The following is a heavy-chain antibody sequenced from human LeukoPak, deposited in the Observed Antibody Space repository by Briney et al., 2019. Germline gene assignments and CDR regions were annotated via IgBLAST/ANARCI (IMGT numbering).Heavy chain of an antibody. Sequence: ASVKVSCKASGYHFTGYHVHWVRQTPGQGLEWMGRISTDSGDADIAQKFQGRVTMTRDTSISTAYMELSRLTSDDSAVYYCAGLGSTVKGRIDPWGQGTSVTVSS. J-gene: IGHJ5*02. CDR1: GYHFTGYH. CDR3: AGLGSTVKGRIDP. V-gene: IGHV1-2*02. CDR2: ISTDSGDA. D-gene: IGHD5/OR15-5a*01.